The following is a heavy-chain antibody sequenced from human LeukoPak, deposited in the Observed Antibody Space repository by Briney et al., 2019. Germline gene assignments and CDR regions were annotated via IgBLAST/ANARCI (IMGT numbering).Heavy chain of an antibody. CDR2: IYTSGST. CDR3: AREGSRYCSGGSCYFS. D-gene: IGHD2-15*01. V-gene: IGHV4-61*02. Sequence: PSETLSLTCTVSGGSISSGSYYWRWIRQPAGKGLEWLGRIYTSGSTNYNPSLKSRVTISVDTSKNQFSLKLSSVTAADTAVYYCAREGSRYCSGGSCYFSWGQGTLVTVSS. CDR1: GGSISSGSYY. J-gene: IGHJ5*02.